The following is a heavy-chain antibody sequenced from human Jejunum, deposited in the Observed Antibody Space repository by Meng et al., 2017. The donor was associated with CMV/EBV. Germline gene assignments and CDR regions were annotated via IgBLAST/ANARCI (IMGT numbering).Heavy chain of an antibody. D-gene: IGHD2-8*01. V-gene: IGHV3-7*01. Sequence: SPASGFTFSTYWMNWVRQAPGKGLEWVANIKENGGEKYYADSVKGRFTISRDNAKNSLYLQMNSLRVEDTAVYYCARGGVPYGMDVWGQGTTVTVSS. CDR1: GFTFSTYW. J-gene: IGHJ6*02. CDR3: ARGGVPYGMDV. CDR2: IKENGGEK.